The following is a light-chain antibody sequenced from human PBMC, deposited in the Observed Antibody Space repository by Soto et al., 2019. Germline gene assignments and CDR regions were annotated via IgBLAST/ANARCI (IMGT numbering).Light chain of an antibody. CDR3: QQRSNWPPLFT. V-gene: IGKV3-11*01. J-gene: IGKJ3*01. CDR1: QSVSSY. Sequence: EIVLTQSPATLSLSPGERATLSCRASQSVSSYLAWYPQKPCQAPRLLIYDASNRATGIPARLSGSGSGTGFTLTISSREPEDFAFYYCQQRSNWPPLFTFGPGTKVDIK. CDR2: DAS.